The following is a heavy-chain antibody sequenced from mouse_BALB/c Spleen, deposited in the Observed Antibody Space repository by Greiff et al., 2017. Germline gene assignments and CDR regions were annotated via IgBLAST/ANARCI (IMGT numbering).Heavy chain of an antibody. V-gene: IGHV5-4*02. CDR2: ISAGGSYT. CDR3: ARANFITSPCAMDY. Sequence: EVKLVESGGGLVKPGGSLKLSCAASGFTFSDYYMSWVRQTPEKRLEWVATISAGGSYTYYPDSVKGRFTISRDNAKNNLYLQMSSLKSEATAMYYCARANFITSPCAMDYWGQGTSVTVSS. D-gene: IGHD1-2*01. J-gene: IGHJ4*01. CDR1: GFTFSDYY.